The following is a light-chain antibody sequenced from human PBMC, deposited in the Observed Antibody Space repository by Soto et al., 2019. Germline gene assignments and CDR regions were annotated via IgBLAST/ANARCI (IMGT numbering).Light chain of an antibody. Sequence: TQSPGTLSSSPGERATLSCRASQSVSSNYLAWYQQKPGQAPRLLIYGASSRATGIPDRFSGSGSGTDFTLTTDRLESEDFAVYFCQQYGDLPWTFGQGTKV. CDR1: QSVSSNY. CDR2: GAS. V-gene: IGKV3-20*01. CDR3: QQYGDLPWT. J-gene: IGKJ1*01.